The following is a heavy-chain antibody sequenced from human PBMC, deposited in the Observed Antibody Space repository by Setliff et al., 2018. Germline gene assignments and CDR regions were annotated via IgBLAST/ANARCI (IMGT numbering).Heavy chain of an antibody. V-gene: IGHV3-15*07. CDR3: TTDPSPTFGGVIGAAFGI. CDR2: IKGKTDGLTT. Sequence: GGSLRLSCAASGLTFSNAWMNWVRQAPGKGLEWVGRIKGKTDGLTTDYAAPVKGRFTISRDDSKNTMYLQMNSLKTEDTAVYYCTTDPSPTFGGVIGAAFGIWGQGTMVTVSS. D-gene: IGHD3-16*01. J-gene: IGHJ3*02. CDR1: GLTFSNAW.